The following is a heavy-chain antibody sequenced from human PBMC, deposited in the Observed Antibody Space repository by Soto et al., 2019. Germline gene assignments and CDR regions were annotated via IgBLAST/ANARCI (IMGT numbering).Heavy chain of an antibody. D-gene: IGHD3-22*01. Sequence: PGESLKISCKGSGYSFTSYWIGWVRQMPGKGLEWMGIIYPGDSDTRYSPSFQGQVTISADKSISTAYLQWSSLKASDTAMYYCARRWYYYDSSGYADTDDAFDIWGQGTMVNVSS. CDR2: IYPGDSDT. J-gene: IGHJ3*02. V-gene: IGHV5-51*01. CDR3: ARRWYYYDSSGYADTDDAFDI. CDR1: GYSFTSYW.